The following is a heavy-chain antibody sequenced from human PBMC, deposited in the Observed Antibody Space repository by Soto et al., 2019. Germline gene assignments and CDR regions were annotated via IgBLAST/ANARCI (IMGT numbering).Heavy chain of an antibody. J-gene: IGHJ5*02. CDR1: GGSISSYD. Sequence: SETLSLTCTVSGGSISSYDWSWIRQPPGKGLEWIGYIYYSGSTNYNPSLKSRVTISVDTSKNQFSLKLSSVTAADTAVYYCARYYDILTGYYRDRRWFDPWGQGTLVTVSS. D-gene: IGHD3-9*01. V-gene: IGHV4-59*01. CDR2: IYYSGST. CDR3: ARYYDILTGYYRDRRWFDP.